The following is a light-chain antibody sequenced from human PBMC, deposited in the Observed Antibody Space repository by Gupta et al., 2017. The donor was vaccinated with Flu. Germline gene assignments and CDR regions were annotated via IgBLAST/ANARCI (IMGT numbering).Light chain of an antibody. Sequence: DIQMTQSPSSLSASVGDRVTITCRASQTINNNLNWYQQKPGKAPNLLIYAASTLQSGVPSRFSGSRSGTDFTLTISRLQPEDFATYYCQQSYSTPLTFGGGTKVEIK. CDR2: AAS. V-gene: IGKV1-39*01. J-gene: IGKJ4*01. CDR1: QTINNN. CDR3: QQSYSTPLT.